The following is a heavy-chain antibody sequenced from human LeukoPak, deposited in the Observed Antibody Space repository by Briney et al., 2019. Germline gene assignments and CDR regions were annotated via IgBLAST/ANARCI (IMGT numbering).Heavy chain of an antibody. J-gene: IGHJ6*02. CDR1: GFTFSSYG. D-gene: IGHD4-17*01. CDR3: ARVNNGDYGAFYYYGMDV. V-gene: IGHV3-33*01. Sequence: GGSLRLSCAASGFTFSSYGMHWVRQAPGKGLEWVAVIWYDGSNKYYADSVKGRFTISRDNSKNTLYLQMNSLRAEDTAVYYCARVNNGDYGAFYYYGMDVWGQGTTVTVSS. CDR2: IWYDGSNK.